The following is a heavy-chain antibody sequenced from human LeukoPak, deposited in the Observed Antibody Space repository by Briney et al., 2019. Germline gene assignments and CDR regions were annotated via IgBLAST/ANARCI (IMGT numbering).Heavy chain of an antibody. CDR3: AKEITRPDRAVAGLNY. CDR1: GFTFSAYG. D-gene: IGHD6-19*01. J-gene: IGHJ4*02. V-gene: IGHV3-30*18. CDR2: ISYDGTNK. Sequence: GRSLRLSCAASGFTFSAYGMHWVRQAPGKGLEWVAIISYDGTNKYYADSVKGRFTISRDNSKNTLYLQMNSLRAEDTAVYYCAKEITRPDRAVAGLNYWGQGTLVTVSS.